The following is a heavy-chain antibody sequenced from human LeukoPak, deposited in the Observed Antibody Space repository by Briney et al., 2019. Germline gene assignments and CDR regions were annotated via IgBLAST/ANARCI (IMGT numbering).Heavy chain of an antibody. V-gene: IGHV3-21*06. CDR3: ARDRPTGASRVFVVE. D-gene: IGHD3-3*01. CDR1: GFTFSNYS. J-gene: IGHJ4*02. Sequence: KPGGSLRLSCTASGFTFSNYSITWVRQAPGKGREWISSMSSVSRYIYYADSVRGRFTISRDNTKNSLYLVMNNLRAEDTAIYFCARDRPTGASRVFVVEWGQGTPVTVS. CDR2: MSSVSRYI.